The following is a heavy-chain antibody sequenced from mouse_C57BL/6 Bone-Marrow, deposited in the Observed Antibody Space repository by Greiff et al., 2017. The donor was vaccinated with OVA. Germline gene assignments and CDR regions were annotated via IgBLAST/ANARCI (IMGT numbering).Heavy chain of an antibody. CDR3: ASSRATVVATDFDY. Sequence: LVESGAELMKPGASVKLSCKATGYTFTGYWIEWVKQRPGHGLEWIGEILPGSGSTNYNEKFKGKATFTADTSSNTAYMQLSSLTTEDSAIYYCASSRATVVATDFDYWGQGTTLTVSS. V-gene: IGHV1-9*01. J-gene: IGHJ2*01. CDR1: GYTFTGYW. CDR2: ILPGSGST. D-gene: IGHD1-1*01.